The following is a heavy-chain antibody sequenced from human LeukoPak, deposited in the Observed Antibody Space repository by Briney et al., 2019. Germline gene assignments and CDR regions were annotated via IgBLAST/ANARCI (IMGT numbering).Heavy chain of an antibody. V-gene: IGHV3-23*01. CDR2: VGGGGVGA. CDR3: AKGGVGATSFDY. D-gene: IGHD1-26*01. J-gene: IGHJ4*02. Sequence: GGSLRLSCAASGFTFSNCAMSWVRQAPGKGLDWVATVGGGGVGAYYADSVKGRFTVSRDNSRHTLYLQMNSLRAEDTALYYCAKGGVGATSFDYWGQGTLVTVSS. CDR1: GFTFSNCA.